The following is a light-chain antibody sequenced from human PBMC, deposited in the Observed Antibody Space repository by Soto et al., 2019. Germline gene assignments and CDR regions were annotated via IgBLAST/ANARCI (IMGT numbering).Light chain of an antibody. CDR3: HQYNNWRPHRT. CDR1: QSVGSN. V-gene: IGKV3-15*01. CDR2: GAS. J-gene: IGKJ1*01. Sequence: EIVMTQSPATLSVSPGERATLSCRASQSVGSNLAWYQQKPGQAPRLLIYGASTRATGIPARFSGSGSGTELTLPISSMQYSDVAIYFCHQYNNWRPHRTFGQGTKVEIK.